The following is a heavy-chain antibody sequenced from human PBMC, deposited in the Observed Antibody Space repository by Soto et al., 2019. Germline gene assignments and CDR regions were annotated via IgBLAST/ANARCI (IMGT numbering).Heavy chain of an antibody. CDR2: ISAYNGNT. J-gene: IGHJ4*02. CDR1: GYTFTSYG. D-gene: IGHD6-19*01. V-gene: IGHV1-18*01. CDR3: ASVSQSSGWPFWPGCPSFDY. Sequence: QVQLVQSGAEVKKPGASVKVSCKASGYTFTSYGISWVRQAPGQGLEWMGWISAYNGNTNYAQKLQGRVTMTTDTPRSTAYMELRSLRADDTAVYYCASVSQSSGWPFWPGCPSFDYWGQGTLVTVSS.